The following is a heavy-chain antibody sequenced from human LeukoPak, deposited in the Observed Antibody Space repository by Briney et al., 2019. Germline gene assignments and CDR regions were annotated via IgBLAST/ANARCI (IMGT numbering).Heavy chain of an antibody. V-gene: IGHV4-31*03. CDR2: IHYSGST. CDR3: ARAGYYYDSSGLVDC. D-gene: IGHD3-22*01. CDR1: GGSINSGAYY. Sequence: SETLSLTCTVSGGSINSGAYYWNRIRQHPGKGLEWIGYIHYSGSTYYNPSLKSRVTISAVTSKNQFSLKLSSVTAADTAVYYCARAGYYYDSSGLVDCWGRGTLVTVSS. J-gene: IGHJ4*02.